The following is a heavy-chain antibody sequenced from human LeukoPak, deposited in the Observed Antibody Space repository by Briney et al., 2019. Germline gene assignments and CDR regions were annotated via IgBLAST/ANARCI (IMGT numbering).Heavy chain of an antibody. V-gene: IGHV3-7*01. CDR2: IKQDGSEK. J-gene: IGHJ6*03. CDR3: ARFAEVYYYVDV. CDR1: GFTFTNYW. Sequence: GGSLRLSCAASGFTFTNYWMNWVRQAPGKGLEWVANIKQDGSEKNYVDSLKGRFTISRDNAKNPLYLQMDSLRAEDTAVYFCARFAEVYYYVDVWGTGTTVIVSS. D-gene: IGHD2-21*01.